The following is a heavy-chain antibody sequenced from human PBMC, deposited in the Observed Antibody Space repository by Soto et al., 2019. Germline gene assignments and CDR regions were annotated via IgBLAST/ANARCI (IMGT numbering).Heavy chain of an antibody. CDR3: ARVCYYDSSGYYP. D-gene: IGHD3-22*01. CDR1: GYTFTGYY. V-gene: IGHV1-2*02. J-gene: IGHJ5*02. Sequence: ASVKVSCKASGYTFTGYYMHGVRQAPGQGLEWMGWINPNSGGTNYAQKFQGRVTMTRDTSISTAYMELSRLRSDDTAVYYCARVCYYDSSGYYPWGQGTLVTVSS. CDR2: INPNSGGT.